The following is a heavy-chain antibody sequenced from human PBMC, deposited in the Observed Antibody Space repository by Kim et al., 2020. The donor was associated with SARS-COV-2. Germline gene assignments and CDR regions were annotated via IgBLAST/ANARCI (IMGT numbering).Heavy chain of an antibody. J-gene: IGHJ4*02. CDR3: ASPFRGDYMYYPLDN. V-gene: IGHV3-23*01. D-gene: IGHD2-8*01. Sequence: DSVKGRFTISRDNSKNTLYLQMNSLRAEDTAVYYCASPFRGDYMYYPLDNWGQGTLVTVSS.